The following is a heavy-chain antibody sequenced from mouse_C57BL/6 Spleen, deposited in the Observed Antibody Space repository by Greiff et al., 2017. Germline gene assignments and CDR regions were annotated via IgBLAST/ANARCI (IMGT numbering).Heavy chain of an antibody. Sequence: QVQLQQPGAELVKPGASVKLSCKASGYTFTSYWMHWVKQRPGRGLEWIGRIDPNSGGTKYNEKFKSKATLTVDKPSSTAYMQLSSLTSEDSAVYYGARGAIGNYEAGFAYWGQGTLVTVSA. CDR1: GYTFTSYW. D-gene: IGHD2-1*01. J-gene: IGHJ3*01. V-gene: IGHV1-72*01. CDR3: ARGAIGNYEAGFAY. CDR2: IDPNSGGT.